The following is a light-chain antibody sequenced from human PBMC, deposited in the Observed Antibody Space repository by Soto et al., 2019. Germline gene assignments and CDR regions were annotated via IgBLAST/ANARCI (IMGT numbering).Light chain of an antibody. V-gene: IGLV2-14*03. CDR2: DLS. CDR3: SSSTSSSTLVL. CDR1: SGDIGAYNY. Sequence: QSALTQPASVSGSPGQSITISCSGTSGDIGAYNYVSWYQQHPGKAPKLMIFDLSDRPSGVSNRFSGSKSGITASLTISGLQAEDEADYHCSSSTSSSTLVLFGGGTKLTVL. J-gene: IGLJ2*01.